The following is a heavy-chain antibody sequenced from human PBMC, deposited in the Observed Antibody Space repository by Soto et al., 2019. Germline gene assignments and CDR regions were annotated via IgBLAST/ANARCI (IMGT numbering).Heavy chain of an antibody. J-gene: IGHJ4*02. D-gene: IGHD3-10*01. V-gene: IGHV4-39*01. CDR2: IYYSGST. CDR3: ARNGYGSGRNFDY. CDR1: GGSISSSSYY. Sequence: SETLSLTCTVSGGSISSSSYYWGWIRQPPGKGLEWIGSIYYSGSTYYNPSLKNRVTISVDTSKNQFSLKLSSVTAADTAVYYCARNGYGSGRNFDYWGQGTLVTVSS.